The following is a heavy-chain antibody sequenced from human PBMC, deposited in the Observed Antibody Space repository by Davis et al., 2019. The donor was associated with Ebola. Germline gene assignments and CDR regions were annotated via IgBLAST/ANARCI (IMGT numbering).Heavy chain of an antibody. CDR2: LYSGGTT. V-gene: IGHV3-53*01. CDR3: VRDKHYQLETTYYTLDH. J-gene: IGHJ4*02. D-gene: IGHD3-3*01. CDR1: GFTVSNNY. Sequence: GESLKISCAASGFTVSNNYMSWVRQAPGKGLEWVSVLYSGGTTYYADSVKGRFTISRDNSKNTLYLQMNSLRAEDTAVYYCVRDKHYQLETTYYTLDHWGQGTLVTVSS.